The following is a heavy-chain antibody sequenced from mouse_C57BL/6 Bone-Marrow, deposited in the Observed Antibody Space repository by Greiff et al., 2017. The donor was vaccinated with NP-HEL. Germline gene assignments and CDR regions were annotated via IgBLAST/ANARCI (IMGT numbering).Heavy chain of an antibody. Sequence: QVQLKESGAELVRPGTSVKMSCKASGYTFTNYWIGWAKQRPGHGLEWIGDIYPGGGYTNYNEKFKGKATLTADKSSRTAYMQFSSLTSEDSAIYYCARNDYALYYFDYWGQGTTLTVSS. J-gene: IGHJ2*01. CDR1: GYTFTNYW. V-gene: IGHV1-63*01. D-gene: IGHD2-4*01. CDR2: IYPGGGYT. CDR3: ARNDYALYYFDY.